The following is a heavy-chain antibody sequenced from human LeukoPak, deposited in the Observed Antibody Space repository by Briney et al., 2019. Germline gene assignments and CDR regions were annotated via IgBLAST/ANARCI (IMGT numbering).Heavy chain of an antibody. V-gene: IGHV3-23*01. Sequence: GGSLRLSCAASGFIFTNYAMSWVRQAPGKGLEWVSTIGQGGEPPYYADSVKGRFTISRDNSKNTLYLQISSLSAEDTAVYYCAKLVIPSHSKYFDPWGQGTLVTVSS. CDR1: GFIFTNYA. D-gene: IGHD4-11*01. CDR3: AKLVIPSHSKYFDP. J-gene: IGHJ5*02. CDR2: IGQGGEPP.